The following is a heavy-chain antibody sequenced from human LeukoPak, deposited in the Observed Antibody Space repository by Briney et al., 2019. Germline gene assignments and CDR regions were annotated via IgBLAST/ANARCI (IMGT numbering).Heavy chain of an antibody. Sequence: GGXLRLSCAASGFTFSSYAMSWVRQAPGKGLEWVSAISGSGGSTYYADSVKGRFTISRDNSKNTLYLQMNSLRAEDTAVYYCAKRGLWFGELSFDYWGQGTLVTVSS. CDR3: AKRGLWFGELSFDY. D-gene: IGHD3-10*01. J-gene: IGHJ4*02. CDR1: GFTFSSYA. V-gene: IGHV3-23*01. CDR2: ISGSGGST.